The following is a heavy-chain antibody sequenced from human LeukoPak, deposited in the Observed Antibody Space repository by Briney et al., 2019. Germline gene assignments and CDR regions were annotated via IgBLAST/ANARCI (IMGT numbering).Heavy chain of an antibody. CDR2: FDPEDGET. CDR3: ATEWGGY. Sequence: ASVKVSCKVSGYTLTELSMPWGERPPERGLEWMGGFDPEDGETIYAQKFQGRVTMTEDTSTDTAYMELSSLRSEDTAVYYCATEWGGYWGQGTLVTVSS. J-gene: IGHJ4*02. V-gene: IGHV1-24*01. D-gene: IGHD3-16*01. CDR1: GYTLTELS.